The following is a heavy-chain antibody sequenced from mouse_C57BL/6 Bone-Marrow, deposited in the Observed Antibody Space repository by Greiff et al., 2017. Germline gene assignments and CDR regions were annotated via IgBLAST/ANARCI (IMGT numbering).Heavy chain of an antibody. V-gene: IGHV1-39*01. D-gene: IGHD2-4*01. CDR1: GYSFTDYN. CDR3: ARVDRLRRVYWYFDV. CDR2: INPNYGTT. Sequence: VQLQQSGPELVKPGASVKISCKASGYSFTDYNMNWVKQSNGKSLEWIGVINPNYGTTSYNQKFKGKATLTVDKSSSTAYMQLNSLTSEDSAVYYGARVDRLRRVYWYFDVWGTGTTVTVSS. J-gene: IGHJ1*03.